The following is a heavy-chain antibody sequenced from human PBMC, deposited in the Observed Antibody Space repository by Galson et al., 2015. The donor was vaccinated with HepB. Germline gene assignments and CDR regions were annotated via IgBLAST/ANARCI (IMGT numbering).Heavy chain of an antibody. Sequence: SVKVSCKASGGTFSSYTISWVQQAPGQGLEWMGRIIPILGIANYAQKFQGRVTITADKSTSTAYMELSSLRSEDTAVYYCASSVGAAAHDAFDIWGQGTMVTVSS. CDR3: ASSVGAAAHDAFDI. CDR2: IIPILGIA. D-gene: IGHD1-26*01. CDR1: GGTFSSYT. J-gene: IGHJ3*02. V-gene: IGHV1-69*02.